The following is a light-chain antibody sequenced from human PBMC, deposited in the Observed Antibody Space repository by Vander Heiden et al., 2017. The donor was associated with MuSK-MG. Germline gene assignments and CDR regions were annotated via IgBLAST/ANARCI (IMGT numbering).Light chain of an antibody. CDR3: SSYTSSSTVV. V-gene: IGLV2-14*03. J-gene: IGLJ2*01. CDR2: DVS. Sequence: QSALTQPASVSGSPGLSSTISCKGTGSDVGDYNYVSWYQQHPGKAPKLMIYDVSKRPSGVSNRFSGSKSGNTASLTIAGLQDEDEADYYCSSYTSSSTVVFGGGTKLTVL. CDR1: GSDVGDYNY.